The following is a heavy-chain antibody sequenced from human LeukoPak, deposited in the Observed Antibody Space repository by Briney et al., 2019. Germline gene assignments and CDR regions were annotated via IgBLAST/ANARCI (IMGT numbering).Heavy chain of an antibody. CDR3: AREAADGWFDP. V-gene: IGHV1-8*03. J-gene: IGHJ5*02. CDR1: GYTFTSYD. Sequence: ASVKVSCKASGYTFTSYDINWVRQATGQGLEWMGWMDPNSGNTGYAQKFQGRVTITRNTSISTAYMELSSLRSEDTAVYYCAREAADGWFDPWGQGALVTVSS. D-gene: IGHD6-25*01. CDR2: MDPNSGNT.